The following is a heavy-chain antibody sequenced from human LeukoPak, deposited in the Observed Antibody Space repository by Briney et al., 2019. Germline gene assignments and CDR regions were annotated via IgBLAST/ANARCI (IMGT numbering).Heavy chain of an antibody. CDR2: IYYSGST. CDR1: GGSISNYY. CDR3: ARHYLWQWLIDY. D-gene: IGHD6-19*01. V-gene: IGHV4-59*08. Sequence: SETLSLTCTVSGGSISNYYWSWIRQPPGKGLEWIGYIYYSGSTNYNPSLKSRVTISVDTSKNQFSLKLSSVTAADTAVYYCARHYLWQWLIDYWGQGTLVTVSS. J-gene: IGHJ4*02.